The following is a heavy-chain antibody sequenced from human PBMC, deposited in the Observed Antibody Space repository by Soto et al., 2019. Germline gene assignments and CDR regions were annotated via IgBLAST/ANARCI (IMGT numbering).Heavy chain of an antibody. Sequence: HWGSMEIACAASGLTFSSYGMHGVRKAPGKGLEWVAVISYDGSNKYYADSVKGRFTISRDNSKNTLYLQMNSLRAEDTAVYYCAKDSGWHDFWSGPDYWGQGTLVTVSS. CDR3: AKDSGWHDFWSGPDY. D-gene: IGHD3-3*01. CDR2: ISYDGSNK. V-gene: IGHV3-30*18. J-gene: IGHJ4*02. CDR1: GLTFSSYG.